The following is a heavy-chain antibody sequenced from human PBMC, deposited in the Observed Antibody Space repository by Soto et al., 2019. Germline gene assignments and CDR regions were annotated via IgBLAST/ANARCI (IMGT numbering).Heavy chain of an antibody. V-gene: IGHV3-74*01. J-gene: IGHJ4*02. Sequence: PWGSLRLSCAASGFTFSSYWMRWFRQSPGKGLVWVSRINSDGSSTSYADSVKGRFTISRDNAKNTLYLQMNSLRAEDTAVYYCASEPPAAPVALDYWGQGTLVTVSS. CDR3: ASEPPAAPVALDY. D-gene: IGHD6-19*01. CDR2: INSDGSST. CDR1: GFTFSSYW.